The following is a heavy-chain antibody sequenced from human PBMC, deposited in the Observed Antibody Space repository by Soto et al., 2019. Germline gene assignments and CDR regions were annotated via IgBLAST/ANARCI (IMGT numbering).Heavy chain of an antibody. CDR1: GFIVSSNY. Sequence: EVQLVESGGGLVQPGGSLRLSCVVSGFIVSSNYMSWVRQAPGKGLEWVSVIYSGGSTYYADSVKGRFTISRDNSKNTLYLQMNRLRAEDTAVYYCARDPYYWGQGTLVTVSS. V-gene: IGHV3-66*01. CDR3: ARDPYY. CDR2: IYSGGST. J-gene: IGHJ4*02.